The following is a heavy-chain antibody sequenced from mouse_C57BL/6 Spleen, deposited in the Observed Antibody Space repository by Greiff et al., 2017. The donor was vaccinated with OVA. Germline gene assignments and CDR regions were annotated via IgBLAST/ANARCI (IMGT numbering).Heavy chain of an antibody. V-gene: IGHV1-59*01. CDR3: AVTGYYFDY. CDR2: IDPSDSYT. CDR1: GYTFTSYW. D-gene: IGHD4-1*01. Sequence: QVQLQQPGAELVRPGTSVKLSCKASGYTFTSYWMHWVKQRPGQGLEWIGVIDPSDSYTNYNQKFKGKATLTVDTSSSTAYMQLSSLTSEDSAVYYCAVTGYYFDYWGQGTTLTVSS. J-gene: IGHJ2*01.